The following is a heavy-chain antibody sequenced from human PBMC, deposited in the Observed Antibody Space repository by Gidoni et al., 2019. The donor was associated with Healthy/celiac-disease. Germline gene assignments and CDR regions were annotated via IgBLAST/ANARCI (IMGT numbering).Heavy chain of an antibody. J-gene: IGHJ4*02. Sequence: EVQLLASVGGLVQPGGSLRLSCAATGFTFSSYAMSSARQAPGKGLEWVSAISGSGGSTYYADSVKGRFTISRDNSKNTLYLQMNSLRAEDTALYYCAKGQGLITFGGVIVGRWGWYDYWGQGTLVTVSS. CDR3: AKGQGLITFGGVIVGRWGWYDY. D-gene: IGHD3-16*02. V-gene: IGHV3-23*01. CDR2: ISGSGGST. CDR1: GFTFSSYA.